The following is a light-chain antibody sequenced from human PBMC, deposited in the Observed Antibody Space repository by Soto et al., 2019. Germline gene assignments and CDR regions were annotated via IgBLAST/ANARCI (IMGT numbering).Light chain of an antibody. CDR2: EAS. CDR1: QSISRW. J-gene: IGKJ1*01. Sequence: DIQMTQSPSSLSASVVDRVTITFRASQSISRWLAWYQQKPGKAPKLLIYEASSLQSGVPSRFSGSGSGTEFTLTISSLQPDDSATYYCQHYKMYSPWTFGQGTKVDIK. V-gene: IGKV1-5*03. CDR3: QHYKMYSPWT.